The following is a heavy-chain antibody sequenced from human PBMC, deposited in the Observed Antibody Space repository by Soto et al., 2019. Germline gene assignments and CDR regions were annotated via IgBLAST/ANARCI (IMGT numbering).Heavy chain of an antibody. J-gene: IGHJ5*02. CDR2: IYYSGST. CDR1: GGSISSGDYY. Sequence: QVQLQESGPGLVKPSQTLSLTCTVSGGSISSGDYYWSWIRQPPGKGLEWIGYIYYSGSTYYNPSLKSRVTISVDTSNNQFSLKLSSVSAAETAVYYCASGELVVTAIPNWSDPRGQGTLVTVSS. V-gene: IGHV4-30-4*01. D-gene: IGHD2-21*02. CDR3: ASGELVVTAIPNWSDP.